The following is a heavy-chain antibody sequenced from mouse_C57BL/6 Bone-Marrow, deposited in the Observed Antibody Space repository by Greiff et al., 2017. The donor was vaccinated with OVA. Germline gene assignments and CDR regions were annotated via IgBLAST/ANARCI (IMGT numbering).Heavy chain of an antibody. J-gene: IGHJ4*01. V-gene: IGHV1-81*01. CDR1: GYTFTSYG. Sequence: VQVVESGAELARPGASVKLSCKASGYTFTSYGISWVKQRTGQGLEWIGEIYPRSGNTYYNEKFKGKATLTADKSSSTAYMELRSLTSEDSAVYFCARKRMDYWGQGTSVTVSS. CDR3: ARKRMDY. CDR2: IYPRSGNT.